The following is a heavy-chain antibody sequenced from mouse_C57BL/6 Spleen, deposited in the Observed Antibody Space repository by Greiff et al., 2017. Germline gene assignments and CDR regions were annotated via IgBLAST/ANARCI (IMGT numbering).Heavy chain of an antibody. J-gene: IGHJ4*01. CDR3: TRCYYGSSYAMDY. D-gene: IGHD1-1*01. Sequence: VQLQQSGAELVRPGASVTLSCKASGYTFTDYEMHWVKQTPVHGLEWIGAIDPETGGTAYNQKFKGKAILTADKSSSTAYMELRSLTSEDSAVYYCTRCYYGSSYAMDYWGQGTSVTVSS. CDR2: IDPETGGT. CDR1: GYTFTDYE. V-gene: IGHV1-15*01.